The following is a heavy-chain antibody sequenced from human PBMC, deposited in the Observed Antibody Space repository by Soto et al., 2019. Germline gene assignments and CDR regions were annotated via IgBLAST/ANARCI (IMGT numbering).Heavy chain of an antibody. J-gene: IGHJ4*02. CDR1: GFTFSSYT. CDR2: IGTSSSYI. Sequence: GGSLRLSCAASGFTFSSYTMNWVRQAPGRGLEWVSSIGTSSSYIYYADSVKGRFTISRDNAQNSLFLQMNTLRPEDTAMYYCARVAYWGPGTQVTVSS. CDR3: ARVAY. V-gene: IGHV3-21*01.